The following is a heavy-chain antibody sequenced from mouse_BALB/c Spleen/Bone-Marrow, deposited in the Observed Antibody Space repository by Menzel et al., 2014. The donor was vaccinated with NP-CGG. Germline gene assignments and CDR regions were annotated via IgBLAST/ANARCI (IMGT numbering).Heavy chain of an antibody. CDR2: IDPANGNT. J-gene: IGHJ4*01. D-gene: IGHD4-1*01. CDR3: ARWEYYAMDY. Sequence: EVQLVESGAELVKPGASVKLSCTASGFNIKDTYMHWVKQRPEQGLEWIGRIDPANGNTKYDPKFQGKATITADTSSNTAYLQLSSLTSEDTAVYYCARWEYYAMDYGGQGTSVTVSS. CDR1: GFNIKDTY. V-gene: IGHV14-3*02.